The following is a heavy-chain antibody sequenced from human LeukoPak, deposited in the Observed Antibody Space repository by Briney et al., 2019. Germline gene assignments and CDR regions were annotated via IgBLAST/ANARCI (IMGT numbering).Heavy chain of an antibody. CDR3: ARDKIVVVPAARNHFDY. CDR2: IYYSGST. CDR1: GGSISSSSYY. V-gene: IGHV4-39*07. J-gene: IGHJ4*02. D-gene: IGHD2-2*01. Sequence: PSETLSLPCTVSGGSISSSSYYWGWIRQPPGKGLEWIGSIYYSGSTYCNPSLKSRVTISVDTSKNQFSLKLSSVTAADTAVYYCARDKIVVVPAARNHFDYWGQGTLVTVSS.